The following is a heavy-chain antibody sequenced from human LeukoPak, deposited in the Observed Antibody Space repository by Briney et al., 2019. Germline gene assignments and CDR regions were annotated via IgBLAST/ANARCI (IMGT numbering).Heavy chain of an antibody. J-gene: IGHJ4*02. CDR2: ISSSSSYI. CDR1: GFPFSSYS. Sequence: GGSLRLSCAASGFPFSSYSMNWVRQAPGKGLEWVSSISSSSSYIYYADSVKGRFTISRDNAKNSLYLQMNSLRAEDTAVYYCARDPRQYYFDYWGQGTLVTVSS. D-gene: IGHD1-1*01. V-gene: IGHV3-21*01. CDR3: ARDPRQYYFDY.